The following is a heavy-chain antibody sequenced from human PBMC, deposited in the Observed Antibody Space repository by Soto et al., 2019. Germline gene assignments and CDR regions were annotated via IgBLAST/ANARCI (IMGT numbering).Heavy chain of an antibody. Sequence: PSETLSLTCAVDGGSFSGHYWSWIRQPPGKGLEWIGEINHSGGTSYNPSLKSRVTISVDTSKSQFSLKLTSVTAADTAVYYCARGRTTNPSLGIGYWGQGTLVTVSS. J-gene: IGHJ4*02. V-gene: IGHV4-34*01. D-gene: IGHD1-1*01. CDR3: ARGRTTNPSLGIGY. CDR1: GGSFSGHY. CDR2: INHSGGT.